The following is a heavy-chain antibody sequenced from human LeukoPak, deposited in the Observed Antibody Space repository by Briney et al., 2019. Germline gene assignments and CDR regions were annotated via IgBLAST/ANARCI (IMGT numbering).Heavy chain of an antibody. CDR2: ISAYNSNT. CDR1: GYTFTSYG. V-gene: IGHV1-18*01. J-gene: IGHJ5*02. Sequence: GAAVTVSFKCSGYTFTSYGINWVRQAPGQGLEWMGWISAYNSNTNYAQKLYGRVTMTIDTSTSKAYLELRRLGSDDKAGYDCVRDYFCSGGTCDDCFDPWGQGTLVTVSS. CDR3: VRDYFCSGGTCDDCFDP. D-gene: IGHD2-15*01.